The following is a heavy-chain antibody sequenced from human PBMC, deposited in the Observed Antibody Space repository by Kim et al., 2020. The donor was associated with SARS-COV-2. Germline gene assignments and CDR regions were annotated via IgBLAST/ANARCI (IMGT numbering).Heavy chain of an antibody. Sequence: GGSLRLSCAASGFTFSSYGMHWVRQAPGKGLEWVAVIWYDGSNKYYADSVKGRFTISRDNSKNTLYLQMNSLRAEDTAVYYCARDLDDILTGYYRAYYYYGMAVWGQGTTVTVSS. V-gene: IGHV3-33*01. CDR1: GFTFSSYG. CDR2: IWYDGSNK. J-gene: IGHJ6*02. CDR3: ARDLDDILTGYYRAYYYYGMAV. D-gene: IGHD3-9*01.